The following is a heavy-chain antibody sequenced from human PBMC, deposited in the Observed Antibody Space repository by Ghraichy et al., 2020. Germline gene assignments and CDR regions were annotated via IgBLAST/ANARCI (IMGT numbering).Heavy chain of an antibody. J-gene: IGHJ4*02. CDR3: AREVYVDTAMVTNLDCFLDR. CDR2: IWYDGSNK. D-gene: IGHD5-18*01. Sequence: GGSLRLSCAASGFTFSSYGMHWVRQAPGKGLEWVAVIWYDGSNKYYADSVKGRFTISRDNSKNTLYLQMNSLRAEDTAVYYCAREVYVDTAMVTNLDCFLDRWGQGTLVTVSS. CDR1: GFTFSSYG. V-gene: IGHV3-33*01.